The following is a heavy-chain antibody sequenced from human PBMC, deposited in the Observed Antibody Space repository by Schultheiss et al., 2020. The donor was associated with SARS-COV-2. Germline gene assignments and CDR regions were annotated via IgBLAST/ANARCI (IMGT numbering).Heavy chain of an antibody. CDR1: GGTFSSYA. Sequence: SVKVSCKASGGTFSSYAISWVRQAPGQGLEWMGGIIPIFGTANYAQKFQGRVTITADESTSTAYMELRSLRSDDTAVYHCARASRYSSGWSEFDYWGQGTLVTVSS. J-gene: IGHJ4*02. CDR2: IIPIFGTA. V-gene: IGHV1-69*13. D-gene: IGHD6-19*01. CDR3: ARASRYSSGWSEFDY.